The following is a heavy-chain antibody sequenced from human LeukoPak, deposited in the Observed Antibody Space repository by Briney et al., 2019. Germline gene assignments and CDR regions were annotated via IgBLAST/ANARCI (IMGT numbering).Heavy chain of an antibody. CDR2: INHSGST. V-gene: IGHV4-38-2*02. J-gene: IGHJ5*02. CDR1: GYSISSGYY. D-gene: IGHD3-3*02. CDR3: ARHVWTDNWFDP. Sequence: SETLSLTCTVSGYSISSGYYWGWIRQPPGKGLEWIGEINHSGSTNYNPSLKSRVTISVDTSKNQFSLKLSSVTAADTAVYYCARHVWTDNWFDPWGQGTLVTVSS.